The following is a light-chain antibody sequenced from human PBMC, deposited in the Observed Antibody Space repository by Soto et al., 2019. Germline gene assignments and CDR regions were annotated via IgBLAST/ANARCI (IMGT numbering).Light chain of an antibody. CDR3: QQYNNLPPDT. V-gene: IGKV3-15*01. Sequence: EIILTQSPASLSVSPGERATLSCRASQSVNNNLAWYQQKPGQAPRLLIYGASTRATGIPGRFRGSGSGTEFTLTITSLQSEDFAVYFFQQYNNLPPDTFGQGTKREIK. CDR2: GAS. CDR1: QSVNNN. J-gene: IGKJ2*01.